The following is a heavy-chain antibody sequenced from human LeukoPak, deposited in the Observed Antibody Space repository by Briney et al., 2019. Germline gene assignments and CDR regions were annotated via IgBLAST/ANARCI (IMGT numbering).Heavy chain of an antibody. CDR3: VRGGIVGTTARIPLFDY. J-gene: IGHJ4*02. Sequence: PGGSLRLSCAASGFTVSSNYMSWVRQAPGKGLEWVSVIYSGGSTYYADSVKGRFTISRDNSKNTLYLQMNSLRAEDTAVYYCVRGGIVGTTARIPLFDYWGQGTLVTVSS. V-gene: IGHV3-66*01. D-gene: IGHD1-26*01. CDR1: GFTVSSNY. CDR2: IYSGGST.